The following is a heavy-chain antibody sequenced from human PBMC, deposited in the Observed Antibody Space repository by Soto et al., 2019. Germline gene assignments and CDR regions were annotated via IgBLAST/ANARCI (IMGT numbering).Heavy chain of an antibody. J-gene: IGHJ6*03. D-gene: IGHD6-13*01. V-gene: IGHV4-59*01. Sequence: QVQLQESGPGLVKPSETLSLTCTVSGGSISSYYWSWIRQPPGKGLEWIGYIYYSGSTNYNPSLKSRVTISVDTSKNQFSLKLSSVTAADTAVYYCAGRFNTAAPYYYYYMDVWGKGTTVTVSS. CDR3: AGRFNTAAPYYYYYMDV. CDR1: GGSISSYY. CDR2: IYYSGST.